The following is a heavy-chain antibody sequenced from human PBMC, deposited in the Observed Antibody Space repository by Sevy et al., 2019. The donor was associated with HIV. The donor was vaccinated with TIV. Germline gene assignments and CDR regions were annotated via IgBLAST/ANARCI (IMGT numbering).Heavy chain of an antibody. D-gene: IGHD2-2*01. CDR3: ARGRRVVPAALELRNWFDP. Sequence: SETLSLTCAVYGGSFSGYYWSWIRQPPGKGLEWIGEINHSGSTNYNPSLKSRVTISVDTSKNQFSLKLGSVTAADTAVYYCARGRRVVPAALELRNWFDPWGQGTLVTVSS. V-gene: IGHV4-34*01. CDR1: GGSFSGYY. CDR2: INHSGST. J-gene: IGHJ5*02.